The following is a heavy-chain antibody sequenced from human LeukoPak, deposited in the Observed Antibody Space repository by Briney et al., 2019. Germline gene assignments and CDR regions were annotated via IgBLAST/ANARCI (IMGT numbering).Heavy chain of an antibody. CDR1: GYTFTDYY. D-gene: IGHD3-22*01. Sequence: ASVKVSCKASGYTFTDYYIHWVRQAPGQGLEWMGWINPNSADTKSAQKFQGRVTMTRDTSITTVHMELSRLRSDDTAVYYCARGRGYYEKYYYYFGMDVWGQGTTVTVSS. CDR2: INPNSADT. J-gene: IGHJ6*02. V-gene: IGHV1-2*02. CDR3: ARGRGYYEKYYYYFGMDV.